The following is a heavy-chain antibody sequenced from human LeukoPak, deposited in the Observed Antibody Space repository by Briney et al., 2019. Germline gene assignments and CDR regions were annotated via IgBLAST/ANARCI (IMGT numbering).Heavy chain of an antibody. V-gene: IGHV3-48*03. D-gene: IGHD3-9*01. CDR1: GFTFSSYE. CDR3: ARVLRYFDWFPSGDAFDI. J-gene: IGHJ3*02. Sequence: GGSLRLSCAASGFTFSSYEMNWVRQAPGKGLEWVSYISSSGSTIYYADSVKGRFTISRDNAKNSPYPQMNSLRAEDTAVYYCARVLRYFDWFPSGDAFDIWGQGTMVTVSS. CDR2: ISSSGSTI.